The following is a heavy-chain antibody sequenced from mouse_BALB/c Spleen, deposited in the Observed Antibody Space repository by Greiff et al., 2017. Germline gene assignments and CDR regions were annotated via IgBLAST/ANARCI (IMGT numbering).Heavy chain of an antibody. CDR2: INPSTGYT. D-gene: IGHD4-1*01. V-gene: IGHV1-7*01. CDR3: ARSPSWDGGYFDY. CDR1: GYTFTSYW. Sequence: QVQLQQSGAELAKPGASVKMSCKASGYTFTSYWMHWVKQRPGQGLEWIGYINPSTGYTEYNQKFKDKATLTADKSSSTAYMQLSSLTSEDSAVYYCARSPSWDGGYFDYWGQGTTLTVSS. J-gene: IGHJ2*01.